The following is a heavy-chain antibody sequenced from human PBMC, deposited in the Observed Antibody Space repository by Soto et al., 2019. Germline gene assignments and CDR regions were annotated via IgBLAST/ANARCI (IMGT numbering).Heavy chain of an antibody. CDR2: VGLSGDT. D-gene: IGHD6-19*01. V-gene: IGHV3-23*01. CDR1: GFSFSGHS. CDR3: ARHGQWRNFAY. J-gene: IGHJ4*02. Sequence: EVQLLASRGGLVQPGGSLRLSCAASGFSFSGHSITWVPKAPGKGLDWVATVGLSGDTEYADSVKGRFTISRDNAKNTLYLQMNSLSAEDTAVYDCARHGQWRNFAYCCQGTLVTVSS.